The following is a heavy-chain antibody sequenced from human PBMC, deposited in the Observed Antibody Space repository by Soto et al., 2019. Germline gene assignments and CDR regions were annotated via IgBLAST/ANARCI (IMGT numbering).Heavy chain of an antibody. V-gene: IGHV3-21*01. CDR2: ISSSSSYI. J-gene: IGHJ6*02. Sequence: EVQLVESGGGLVKPGGSLRLSCAASGFTFSSYSMNWVRQAPGKGLEWVSSISSSSSYIYYADSVKGRFTISRDNAKNSLYLQMNSLRAEDTAVYYCARDPGSNTGYYYYYYYGMDVWGQGTTVTVSS. D-gene: IGHD2-15*01. CDR3: ARDPGSNTGYYYYYYYGMDV. CDR1: GFTFSSYS.